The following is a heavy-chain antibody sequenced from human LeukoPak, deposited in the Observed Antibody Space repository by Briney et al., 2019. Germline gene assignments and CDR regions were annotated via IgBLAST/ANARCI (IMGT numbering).Heavy chain of an antibody. J-gene: IGHJ6*02. D-gene: IGHD2-2*01. V-gene: IGHV3-11*01. Sequence: GGSLRLSCAASGFTFSDYYMSWIRQAPGKGLEWVSYISSSGSTIYYADSVKGRFTISRDNAKNSLYLQMNSLRAGDTAVYYCARDIVVVPAATGWFDYYGMDVWGQGTTVTVSS. CDR2: ISSSGSTI. CDR1: GFTFSDYY. CDR3: ARDIVVVPAATGWFDYYGMDV.